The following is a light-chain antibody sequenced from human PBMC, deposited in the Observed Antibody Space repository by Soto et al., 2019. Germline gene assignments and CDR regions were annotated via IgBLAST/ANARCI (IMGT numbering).Light chain of an antibody. CDR3: QKRSNWT. J-gene: IGKJ1*01. CDR1: QSVSSSY. CDR2: DAS. V-gene: IGKV3D-20*02. Sequence: EIVMTQSPVTRSLSPLEIGTLSFMANQSVSSSYLAWYQQKPGQAPRLLIYDASNRATGIPARFSGSGSGTDFTLTISSLEPEDFAVYYCQKRSNWTFGQGTKVDIK.